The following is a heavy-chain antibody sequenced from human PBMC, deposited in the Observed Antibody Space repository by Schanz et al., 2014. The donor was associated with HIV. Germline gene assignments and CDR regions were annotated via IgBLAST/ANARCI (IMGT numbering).Heavy chain of an antibody. V-gene: IGHV1-2*02. D-gene: IGHD3-22*01. Sequence: QVQLVQSGAEVTKPGSSVKVSCKTFGGTFRTFAISWVRQAPGQGLEWMGWINPKTGGTHLAQMFQGRVAVTRDTSINTAYLEVPRLTSDDTAVFYCARSRYHQFLGYFDLWGQGSLVTVSS. CDR2: INPKTGGT. CDR1: GGTFRTFA. CDR3: ARSRYHQFLGYFDL. J-gene: IGHJ4*02.